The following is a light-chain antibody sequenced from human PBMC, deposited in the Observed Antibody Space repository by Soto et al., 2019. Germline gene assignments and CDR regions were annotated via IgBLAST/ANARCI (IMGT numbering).Light chain of an antibody. CDR3: QQHGSLPWT. J-gene: IGKJ1*01. V-gene: IGKV3-20*01. CDR1: QSVTNSY. Sequence: IVLTQSPGTLSLSPGERATLSCRAGQSVTNSYLAWYQHKPGQAPRLLIFGASTRATGVPDRFSGSGSGTDFTLTISRLEPDDFAVYYCQQHGSLPWTFGQGTKVEIK. CDR2: GAS.